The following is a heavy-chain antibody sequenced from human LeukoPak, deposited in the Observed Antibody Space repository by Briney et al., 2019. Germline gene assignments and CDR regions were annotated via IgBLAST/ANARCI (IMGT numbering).Heavy chain of an antibody. V-gene: IGHV4-39*01. CDR2: IYYSGST. CDR3: ARQYYYDSSGYYFLDWFDP. D-gene: IGHD3-22*01. CDR1: GGSISSSSYY. J-gene: IGHJ5*02. Sequence: PSETLSLTCTVSGGSISSSSYYWGWIRQPPGKGLEWIGSIYYSGSTYYNPSLKSRVTISVDTSKNQFSLKLSSVTAADTAVYYCARQYYYDSSGYYFLDWFDPWGQGTLVTVSS.